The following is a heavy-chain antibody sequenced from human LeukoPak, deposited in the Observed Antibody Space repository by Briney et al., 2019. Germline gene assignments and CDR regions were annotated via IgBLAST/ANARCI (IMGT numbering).Heavy chain of an antibody. Sequence: SETLPLTCTVSGGSIRSAGYYWTWIRQHPGKGLEWIGFIYHSGTTYYNPSLKSRVTMSVDTSDNQFSLMLTSTTAADTAVYYCARYYDPSYYFDSWGQGSLVTVSS. J-gene: IGHJ4*02. CDR2: IYHSGTT. CDR3: ARYYDPSYYFDS. CDR1: GGSIRSAGYY. D-gene: IGHD3-3*01. V-gene: IGHV4-31*03.